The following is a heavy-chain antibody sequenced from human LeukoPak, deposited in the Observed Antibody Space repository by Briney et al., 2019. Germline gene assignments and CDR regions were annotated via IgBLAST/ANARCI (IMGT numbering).Heavy chain of an antibody. CDR3: ARDRRNGYYYYGMDV. J-gene: IGHJ6*02. V-gene: IGHV4-30-2*05. Sequence: TLSLTCAVSGGSISSGGYSWSWIRQPPGKGLEWIGYIYHSGSTYYNPSLKSRVTISVDTSKNQFSLKLSSVTAADTAVYYCARDRRNGYYYYGMDVWGQGTTVTVSS. CDR2: IYHSGST. CDR1: GGSISSGGYS. D-gene: IGHD2-8*01.